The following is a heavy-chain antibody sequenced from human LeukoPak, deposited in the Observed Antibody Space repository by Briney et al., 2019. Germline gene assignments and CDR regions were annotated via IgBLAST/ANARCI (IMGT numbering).Heavy chain of an antibody. Sequence: PSETLSLTCTVSGGSITSSSYYWGCIRQPPGKGLEWIGSIYYSGSPYYNPSLKSRVTISVDTSKNQFSLKLSSVTAADTAVYYCARNYDILTGYLNWWFDPWGQGTLVTVSS. V-gene: IGHV4-39*07. CDR1: GGSITSSSYY. D-gene: IGHD3-9*01. CDR3: ARNYDILTGYLNWWFDP. CDR2: IYYSGSP. J-gene: IGHJ5*02.